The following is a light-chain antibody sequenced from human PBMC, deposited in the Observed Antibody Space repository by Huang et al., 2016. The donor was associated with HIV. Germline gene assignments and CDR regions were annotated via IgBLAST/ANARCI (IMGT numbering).Light chain of an antibody. CDR2: GAS. J-gene: IGKJ3*01. V-gene: IGKV3-20*01. CDR3: QVYGTSPPGP. Sequence: EIVLTQSPGTLSLSPGERATLSCRASQSVSGSYLAWYQQKPGQAPRLLIYGASSRATGIPDMFSGSGSWTDFTLTITRLEPEDTALYYCQVYGTSPPGPFGPGATVHIK. CDR1: QSVSGSY.